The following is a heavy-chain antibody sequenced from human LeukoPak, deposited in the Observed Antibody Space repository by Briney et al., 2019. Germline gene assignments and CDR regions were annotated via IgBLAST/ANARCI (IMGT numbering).Heavy chain of an antibody. J-gene: IGHJ4*02. CDR2: IYYSGST. V-gene: IGHV4-59*01. D-gene: IGHD4-17*01. CDR3: ARVPYGDYVGDY. Sequence: PSETLSLTCTVSGGSISSYYWSWIRQPPGKGLEWIGYIYYSGSTNYNPPLKSRVTISVDTSKNQFSLKLSSVTAADTAVYYCARVPYGDYVGDYWGQGTLVTVSS. CDR1: GGSISSYY.